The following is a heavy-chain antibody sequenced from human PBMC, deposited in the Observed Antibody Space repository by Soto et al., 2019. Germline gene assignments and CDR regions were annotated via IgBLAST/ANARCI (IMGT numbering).Heavy chain of an antibody. Sequence: QVQLVQSGAEVKKPGASVKVSCKASGYTFTGYYMHWVRQAPGQGLEWMGWINPNSGGTNYAQKFQGWVTMTRDTSISTSYMELSRLRSDDTVVYYCARGKAAAAARGMDVWGQGTTVTVSS. D-gene: IGHD6-13*01. J-gene: IGHJ6*02. CDR3: ARGKAAAAARGMDV. CDR2: INPNSGGT. V-gene: IGHV1-2*04. CDR1: GYTFTGYY.